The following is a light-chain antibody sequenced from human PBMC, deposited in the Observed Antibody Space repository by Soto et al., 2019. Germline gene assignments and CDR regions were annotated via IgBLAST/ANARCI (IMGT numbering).Light chain of an antibody. CDR1: SSDVGGYNY. CDR3: SSYTSSSTLAVV. V-gene: IGLV2-14*01. J-gene: IGLJ2*01. Sequence: QSALTQPASVSGSPGQSITISCTGTSSDVGGYNYVSWYQQHPGKAPKLRIYDVSNRPSGVSNRFSGSKSGNTASLTISGLQDEDEADYYCSSYTSSSTLAVVFGGGTKLTGL. CDR2: DVS.